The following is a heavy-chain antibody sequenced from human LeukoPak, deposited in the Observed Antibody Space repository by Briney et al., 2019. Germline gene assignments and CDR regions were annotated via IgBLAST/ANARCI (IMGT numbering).Heavy chain of an antibody. D-gene: IGHD6-19*01. V-gene: IGHV3-11*01. CDR3: ARLEQFHRGHFYYYMDV. J-gene: IGHJ6*03. Sequence: VGSLSLSCAASGFTCSVSWMKWVRQAPGQGGEWASYMSSTGTTIYYADSVRGRLTISRDNSKNSLYLQMSSLRAEDTAVYYCARLEQFHRGHFYYYMDVWGKGTTVTVSS. CDR1: GFTCSVSW. CDR2: MSSTGTTI.